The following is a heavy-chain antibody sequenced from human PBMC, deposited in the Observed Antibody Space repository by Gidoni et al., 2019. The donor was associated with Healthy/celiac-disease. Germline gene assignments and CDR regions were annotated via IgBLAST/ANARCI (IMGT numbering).Heavy chain of an antibody. CDR2: IWYDGSNK. CDR1: SYG. V-gene: IGHV3-33*01. D-gene: IGHD3-22*01. J-gene: IGHJ4*02. Sequence: SYGMHWVRQAPGKVLEWVAVIWYDGSNKYYADSVKGRFTISRDNSKNTLYLQMNSLRAEDTAVYYCARGGDYYDSSGYYYVGPFDYWGQGTLVTVSS. CDR3: ARGGDYYDSSGYYYVGPFDY.